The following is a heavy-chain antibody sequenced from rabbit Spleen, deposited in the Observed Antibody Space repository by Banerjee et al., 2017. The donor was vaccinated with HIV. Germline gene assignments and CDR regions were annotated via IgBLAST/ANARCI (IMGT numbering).Heavy chain of an antibody. Sequence: QSLEESGGGLVKPGASLTLTCKASGFDFSGDSYDSYMCWVRQAPGKGLEWIACINASTGKPVYATWASGRFTISRTSSTTVTLRMTSLTAADRATYFCARDLVGVIGWNFYLWGPGTLVTVS. CDR2: INASTGKP. CDR1: GFDFSGDSY. CDR3: ARDLVGVIGWNFYL. J-gene: IGHJ4*01. D-gene: IGHD1-1*01. V-gene: IGHV1S40*01.